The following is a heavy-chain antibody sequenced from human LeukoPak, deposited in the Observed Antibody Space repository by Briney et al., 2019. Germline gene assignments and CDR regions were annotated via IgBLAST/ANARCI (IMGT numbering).Heavy chain of an antibody. J-gene: IGHJ5*02. CDR2: IWYDGSNK. D-gene: IGHD3-10*01. CDR3: ATHPATITMVRGVS. Sequence: PGGSLRLSCAASGFTFSSYGMHWVRQAPGKGLEWVAVIWYDGSNKYYADSVKGRFTISRDNSKNTLYLQMSSLRAEDTAVYYCATHPATITMVRGVSWGQGTLVTVSS. CDR1: GFTFSSYG. V-gene: IGHV3-33*01.